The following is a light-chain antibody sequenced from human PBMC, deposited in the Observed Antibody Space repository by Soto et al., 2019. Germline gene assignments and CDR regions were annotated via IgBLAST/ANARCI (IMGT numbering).Light chain of an antibody. CDR3: QVWDTSNDHHV. V-gene: IGLV3-21*01. CDR2: YDS. CDR1: NIGSKS. J-gene: IGLJ1*01. Sequence: SYELTQSPSVSVAPGQTATITCGGNNIGSKSVNWYQQKAGQAPVLVMSYDSDRPSGIPERFSGSNSGNTATLTLSRVESGDGADYYCQVWDTSNDHHVFGSGTKLTVL.